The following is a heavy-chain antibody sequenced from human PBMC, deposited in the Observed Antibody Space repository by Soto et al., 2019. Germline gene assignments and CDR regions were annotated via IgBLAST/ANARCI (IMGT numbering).Heavy chain of an antibody. CDR1: GYTFTSYA. CDR3: ARVATGYSSGWYPDY. V-gene: IGHV1-3*01. CDR2: INAGNGNT. D-gene: IGHD6-19*01. Sequence: QVQLVQSGAEVKKPGASVKVSCKASGYTFTSYAMHWVRQAPGQRLEWMGWINAGNGNTKYSQKFQGRVTITRDTSASTAYMELSSLRSEDTAVYYCARVATGYSSGWYPDYWGQGTLVTVSS. J-gene: IGHJ4*02.